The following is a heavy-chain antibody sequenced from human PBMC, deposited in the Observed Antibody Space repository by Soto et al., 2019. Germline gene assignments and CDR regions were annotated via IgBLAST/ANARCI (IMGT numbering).Heavy chain of an antibody. D-gene: IGHD5-12*01. CDR2: INAGNGNT. CDR1: GYTFTGYA. V-gene: IGHV1-3*05. CDR3: ARAVAVPADFDY. Sequence: QVQLVQSGAEEKKPGASVKVSCKASGYTFTGYARHWVRQAPEQRLEWMGWINAGNGNTKYSQKFQGRVTITRDTSASTAYMELSSLRSEDTAVYYCARAVAVPADFDYWGQGTLVTVSS. J-gene: IGHJ4*02.